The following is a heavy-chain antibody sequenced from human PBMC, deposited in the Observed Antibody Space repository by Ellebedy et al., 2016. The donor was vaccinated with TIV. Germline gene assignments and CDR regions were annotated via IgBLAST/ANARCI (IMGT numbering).Heavy chain of an antibody. Sequence: MPSETLSLTCSVSGSSISSGYYWGWIRQPPGRGLEWIGSMFHSGSTYYSPSLKSRVTISVDTSKNQLSLKLSSVTAADTAVYYCARGYSSGWYNWFDPWGQGTLVTVSS. D-gene: IGHD6-19*01. CDR3: ARGYSSGWYNWFDP. CDR2: MFHSGST. CDR1: GSSISSGYY. J-gene: IGHJ5*02. V-gene: IGHV4-38-2*01.